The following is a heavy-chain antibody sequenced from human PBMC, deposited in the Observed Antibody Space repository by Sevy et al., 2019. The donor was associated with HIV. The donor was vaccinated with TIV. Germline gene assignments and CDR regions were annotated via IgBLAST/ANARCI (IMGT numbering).Heavy chain of an antibody. D-gene: IGHD7-27*01. V-gene: IGHV4-39*01. CDR2: IYYSGST. CDR1: GGSISSSRYY. J-gene: IGHJ4*02. CDR3: ARQAVANWGGHFDY. Sequence: SETLSLTCTVSGGSISSSRYYWGWIRQPPGKGLEWIGSIYYSGSTYYNPSLKSRVTISVDTSKNQFSLKLSSVTAADTAVYYCARQAVANWGGHFDYWGQGTLVTVSS.